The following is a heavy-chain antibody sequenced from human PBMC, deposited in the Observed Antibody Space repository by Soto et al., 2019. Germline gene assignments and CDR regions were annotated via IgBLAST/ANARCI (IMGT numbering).Heavy chain of an antibody. V-gene: IGHV3-23*01. Sequence: EVQVLESGGGLVQPGGSLRLSCAGSGFTFINYAMNWVRQAPGKGLELVSSISGGGDAAFFPDSVRGRFTISRDNSKTTAPLQMNRLRVDDAAVYYCARKILGSTTRPKYWYFDLWGRGTLVTVSS. CDR1: GFTFINYA. D-gene: IGHD7-27*01. CDR3: ARKILGSTTRPKYWYFDL. CDR2: ISGGGDAA. J-gene: IGHJ2*01.